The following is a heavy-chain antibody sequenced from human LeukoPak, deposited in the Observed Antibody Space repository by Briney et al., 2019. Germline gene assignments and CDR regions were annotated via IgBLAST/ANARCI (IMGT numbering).Heavy chain of an antibody. CDR3: ARRVLQPGPEGGDFDY. J-gene: IGHJ4*02. V-gene: IGHV3-7*01. CDR2: IKQDGSEK. D-gene: IGHD6-6*01. CDR1: GFTFSSYW. Sequence: PGGSLRLSCAASGFTFSSYWMSWVRQAPGKGLEWVANIKQDGSEKYYVDSVKGRFTMSRDNAKNSVYLQMNSLSAEDTAVYYCARRVLQPGPEGGDFDYWGQGTLVTVSS.